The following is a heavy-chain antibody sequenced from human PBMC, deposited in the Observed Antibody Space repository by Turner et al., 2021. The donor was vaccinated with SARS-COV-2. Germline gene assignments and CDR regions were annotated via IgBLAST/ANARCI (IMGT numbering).Heavy chain of an antibody. CDR1: GGSISSGDYY. J-gene: IGHJ4*02. V-gene: IGHV4-31*03. D-gene: IGHD2-15*01. CDR3: AREVAVLETAGTFEY. Sequence: QVQLQESGSGLVKPSQTLTLTGTVSGGSISSGDYYWTWIRQHPGKGLEWIGYINYRGTAYYNPSLKSRVTITRDTSKNKVSLNLSSVTDADTAVYFCAREVAVLETAGTFEYWGQGTLVTVSS. CDR2: INYRGTA.